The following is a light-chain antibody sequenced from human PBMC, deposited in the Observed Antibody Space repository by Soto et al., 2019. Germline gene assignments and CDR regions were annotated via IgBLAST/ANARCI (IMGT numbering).Light chain of an antibody. Sequence: EIVMTESPATLSVSPGERATLSCRAGQSVSSNLAWYQQKPGQAPRLLIYGASTRATGIPARFSGSGSGTEFTLTISSLQSEDFAVYNCQQYNNWPLTFGGGTMVDIK. CDR2: GAS. CDR3: QQYNNWPLT. CDR1: QSVSSN. J-gene: IGKJ4*01. V-gene: IGKV3-15*01.